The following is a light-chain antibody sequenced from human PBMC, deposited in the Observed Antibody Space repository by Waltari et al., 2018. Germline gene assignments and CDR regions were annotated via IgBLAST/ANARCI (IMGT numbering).Light chain of an antibody. V-gene: IGKV1-33*01. Sequence: IQMTQSPSSLSPSVVYSVTITCQASQDIRNYLDWYQQKPVKAPKLLIYDASKLETGVPSRFSGSGSGTDFTCTSSSLQPEDSATYYCQQYDNLPRTFGQGTKLEIK. CDR2: DAS. J-gene: IGKJ2*01. CDR1: QDIRNY. CDR3: QQYDNLPRT.